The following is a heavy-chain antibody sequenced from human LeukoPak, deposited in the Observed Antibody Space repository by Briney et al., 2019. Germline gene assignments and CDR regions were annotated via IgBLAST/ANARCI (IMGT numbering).Heavy chain of an antibody. CDR2: ISAYNGNT. CDR3: ALRYYYGSGNLLFYFDY. J-gene: IGHJ4*02. V-gene: IGHV1-18*04. Sequence: ASVKVSCKASGYTFTSYGISWVRQAPGQGLEWMGWISAYNGNTNYAQKLQGRVTMTTDTSTSTAYMELRSLRSDDTAVYYCALRYYYGSGNLLFYFDYWGQGTLVTVSP. CDR1: GYTFTSYG. D-gene: IGHD3-10*01.